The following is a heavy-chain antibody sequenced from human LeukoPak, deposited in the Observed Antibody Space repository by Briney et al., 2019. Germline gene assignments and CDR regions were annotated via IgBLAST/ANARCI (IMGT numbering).Heavy chain of an antibody. CDR2: INHSGST. V-gene: IGHV4-39*07. Sequence: KPSETLSLTCTVSGGSISTSSYYWSWIRQPPGKGLEWIGEINHSGSTNYNPSLKSRVTISVDTSKNQFSLKLSSVTAADTAVYYCAASRYFDYWGQGTLVTVSS. J-gene: IGHJ4*02. CDR3: AASRYFDY. CDR1: GGSISTSSYY. D-gene: IGHD6-25*01.